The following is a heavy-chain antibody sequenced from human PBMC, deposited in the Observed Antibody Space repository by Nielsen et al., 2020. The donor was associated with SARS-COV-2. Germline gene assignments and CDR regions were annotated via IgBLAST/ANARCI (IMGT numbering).Heavy chain of an antibody. V-gene: IGHV5-10-1*01. D-gene: IGHD1-14*01. CDR1: GFSFTNYW. CDR2: IDHTDSHT. Sequence: GESLKISCKASGFSFTNYWISWVRQMPGTGLEWMGNIDHTDSHTNYSPSFPGHVTISADKSITTAYLQWSSLEASDSAMYYCARQPRSIISNWFDPWGQGTLVTVST. CDR3: ARQPRSIISNWFDP. J-gene: IGHJ5*02.